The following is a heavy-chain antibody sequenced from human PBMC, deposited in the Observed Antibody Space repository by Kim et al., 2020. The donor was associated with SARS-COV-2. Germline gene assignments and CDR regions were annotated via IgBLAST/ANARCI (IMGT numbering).Heavy chain of an antibody. CDR2: INHSGTT. CDR3: ARGRVGIVPSPILGLGPFCKHYYMDV. Sequence: SETLSLTCAVFGESFSNYYWTWVRRPPGKGLEWIGEINHSGTTNYNPSLKSRVTISSDPSKNQFSLKVTSLTAADTAVYYWARGRVGIVPSPILGLGPFCKHYYMDVGDRGATVTVSS. V-gene: IGHV4-34*01. J-gene: IGHJ6*03. CDR1: GESFSNYY. D-gene: IGHD3-22*01.